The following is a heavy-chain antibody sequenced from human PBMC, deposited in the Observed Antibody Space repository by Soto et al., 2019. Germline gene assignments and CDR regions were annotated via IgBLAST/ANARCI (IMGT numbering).Heavy chain of an antibody. D-gene: IGHD3-22*01. CDR2: INPSGGST. V-gene: IGHV1-46*01. J-gene: IGHJ6*02. CDR3: ARDRVTTYYYDSSGLGNGMDV. Sequence: SXKVSFKASGYTXTSYYMDLVRQAPGQGLEWMGIINPSGGSTSYAQKFQGRVTMTSYKSTSTVYMELSRLRSEDTDVYYCARDRVTTYYYDSSGLGNGMDVWGQGTTVTVSS. CDR1: GYTXTSYY.